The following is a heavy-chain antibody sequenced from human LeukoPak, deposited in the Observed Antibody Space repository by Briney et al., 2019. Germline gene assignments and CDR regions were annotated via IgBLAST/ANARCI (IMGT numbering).Heavy chain of an antibody. CDR3: ARDRAYDSSGYNY. Sequence: SETLSLTCIVSGYSISSGYYWGWIRQPPGKGLEWIGSIYHSGSTYYNPSLKSRVTISVDTSKNQFSLKLSSVTAADTAVYYCARDRAYDSSGYNYWGQGTLVTVSS. CDR1: GYSISSGYY. D-gene: IGHD3-22*01. V-gene: IGHV4-38-2*02. CDR2: IYHSGST. J-gene: IGHJ4*02.